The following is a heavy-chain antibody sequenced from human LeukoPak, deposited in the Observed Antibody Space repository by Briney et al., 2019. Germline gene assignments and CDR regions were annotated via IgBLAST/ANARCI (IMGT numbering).Heavy chain of an antibody. Sequence: SETLSLTCAAYGGSFSGYYWSWIRQPPGKGLEWIGEINHSGSTNYNPSLKSRVTISVDTSKNQFSLKLSSVTAADTAVYYCAGGMVRGVIRYFQHWGQGTLVTVSS. J-gene: IGHJ1*01. CDR2: INHSGST. D-gene: IGHD3-10*01. V-gene: IGHV4-34*01. CDR1: GGSFSGYY. CDR3: AGGMVRGVIRYFQH.